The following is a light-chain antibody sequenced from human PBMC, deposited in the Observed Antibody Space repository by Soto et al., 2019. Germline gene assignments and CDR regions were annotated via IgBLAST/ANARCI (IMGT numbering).Light chain of an antibody. CDR3: QQYYSIPWT. J-gene: IGKJ1*01. Sequence: IVMTQTPDSLASFLGASASMNRRCSQSGYDSSNNKNYLTWYQQNPGQPPKLLIYGASTRESGVPDRFSGSGSGTDFTLTINSLQAEDVAVYYCQQYYSIPWTFGQGTKVDIK. V-gene: IGKV4-1*01. CDR1: QSGYDSSNNKNY. CDR2: GAS.